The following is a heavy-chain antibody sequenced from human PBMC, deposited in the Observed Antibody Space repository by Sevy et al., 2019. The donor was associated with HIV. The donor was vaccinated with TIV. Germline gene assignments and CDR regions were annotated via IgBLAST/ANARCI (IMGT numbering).Heavy chain of an antibody. CDR3: ARGSDFNDRSAKRHFDY. CDR2: IWNDGSNK. V-gene: IGHV3-33*01. Sequence: GGSLRLSCAASGFTFTNYGMHWVRQAPGKGLEWVAVIWNDGSNKYYADSVKGRFTISRDNSKNTLYLQMNSLRVEDTAVYFCARGSDFNDRSAKRHFDYWGQGTLVTVSS. J-gene: IGHJ4*02. D-gene: IGHD3-22*01. CDR1: GFTFTNYG.